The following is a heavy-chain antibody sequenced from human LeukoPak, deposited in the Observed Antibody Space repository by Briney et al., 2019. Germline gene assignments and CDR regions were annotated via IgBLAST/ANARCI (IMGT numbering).Heavy chain of an antibody. V-gene: IGHV4-59*08. D-gene: IGHD2-21*02. Sequence: PSETLSLTCTVSVGSISTYYWSWVRQPPGKGLEWIGYIYYTGDTRSNPSLKSRVTLSVDTSKNQFSLRLTSVTAADTAVYYCARHQRGFCDGGDCPYYFDHWGQGTLVTVSS. CDR2: IYYTGDT. J-gene: IGHJ4*02. CDR1: VGSISTYY. CDR3: ARHQRGFCDGGDCPYYFDH.